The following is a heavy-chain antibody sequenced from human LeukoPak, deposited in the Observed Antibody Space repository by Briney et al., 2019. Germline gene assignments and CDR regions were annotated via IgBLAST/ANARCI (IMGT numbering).Heavy chain of an antibody. CDR1: GGSISSYY. Sequence: SETLSLTCTVSGGSISSYYWSWIRQPPGKGLEWIGYIYYSGSTNYNPSLKSRVTISVDTSKNQFSLKLSSVTAADTAVYYCAREEVAGTDYWGQGTLVTVSS. D-gene: IGHD6-19*01. CDR2: IYYSGST. J-gene: IGHJ4*02. V-gene: IGHV4-59*01. CDR3: AREEVAGTDY.